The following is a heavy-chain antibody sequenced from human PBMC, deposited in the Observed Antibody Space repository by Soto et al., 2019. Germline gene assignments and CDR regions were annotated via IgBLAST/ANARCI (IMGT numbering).Heavy chain of an antibody. D-gene: IGHD2-15*01. Sequence: SETLSLTCAVYGGSFSGYYWSWIRQPPGKGLEWIGEINHSGSTNYNPSLKSRVTISVDTSKNQFSLKLSSVTAADTAVYYCARGHQVVVVVAPLDYWGQGTLVTVSS. CDR3: ARGHQVVVVVAPLDY. V-gene: IGHV4-34*01. CDR1: GGSFSGYY. CDR2: INHSGST. J-gene: IGHJ4*02.